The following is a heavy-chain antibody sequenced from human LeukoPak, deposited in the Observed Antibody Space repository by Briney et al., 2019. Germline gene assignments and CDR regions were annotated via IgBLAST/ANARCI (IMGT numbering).Heavy chain of an antibody. CDR2: INPSSGNT. CDR1: GYSFTSYY. CDR3: ARGSGTSAYFDY. D-gene: IGHD2-2*01. Sequence: ASVKVSCKASGYSFTSYYLHWVRQAPGQGLEWMGIINPSSGNTTYTQKIESRVTMTRDTSTSTVYMELSGLRSEDTAVYYCARGSGTSAYFDYWGRGTLVTVSS. V-gene: IGHV1-46*01. J-gene: IGHJ4*02.